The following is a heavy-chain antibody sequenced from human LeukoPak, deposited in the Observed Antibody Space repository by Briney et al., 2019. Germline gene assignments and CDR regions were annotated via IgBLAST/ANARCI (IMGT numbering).Heavy chain of an antibody. D-gene: IGHD3-10*01. Sequence: GGSLRLSCAASGFTVSSNCMSWVRQAPGKGLEWVSVIYSGGSTYYADSVKGRFTISRDNSKNTLYLQMNSLRAEDTAVYYCARGLYYYGSGRIHDYWGQGTLVTVSS. J-gene: IGHJ4*02. CDR3: ARGLYYYGSGRIHDY. V-gene: IGHV3-66*01. CDR2: IYSGGST. CDR1: GFTVSSNC.